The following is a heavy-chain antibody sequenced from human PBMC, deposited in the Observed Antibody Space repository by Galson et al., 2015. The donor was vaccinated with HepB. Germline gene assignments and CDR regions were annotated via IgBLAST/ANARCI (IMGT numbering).Heavy chain of an antibody. D-gene: IGHD6-13*01. CDR2: IRSKASDYAT. J-gene: IGHJ4*02. CDR3: LRLGDLSGYSSS. Sequence: SLRLSCAASGFTFSGSAIHWVRQASGKGPEWVCRIRSKASDYATAYAASLKGRFTISRDDSKNTAYLHMNSLKTEDTAGYYCLRLGDLSGYSSSWGQGTLVTVSS. CDR1: GFTFSGSA. V-gene: IGHV3-73*01.